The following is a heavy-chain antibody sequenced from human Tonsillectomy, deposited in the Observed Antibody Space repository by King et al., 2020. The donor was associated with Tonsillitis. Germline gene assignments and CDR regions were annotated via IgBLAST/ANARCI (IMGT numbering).Heavy chain of an antibody. Sequence: QLQESGPGLVKPSQTLSLTCTVSGGSISSGGYYWSWIRQHPGKGLEWIGYIYYSGSTYYNPSLKSRVTISVDTSKNQFSLKLSSVTAADTAVYYCGRVGNITMIVEDAFDIWGQGTMVTVSS. V-gene: IGHV4-31*03. CDR1: GGSISSGGYY. D-gene: IGHD3-22*01. J-gene: IGHJ3*02. CDR3: GRVGNITMIVEDAFDI. CDR2: IYYSGST.